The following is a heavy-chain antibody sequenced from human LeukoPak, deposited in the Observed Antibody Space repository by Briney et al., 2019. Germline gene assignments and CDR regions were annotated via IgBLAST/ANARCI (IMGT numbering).Heavy chain of an antibody. D-gene: IGHD2-15*01. CDR2: ISGSGDST. V-gene: IGHV3-23*01. CDR3: AKTFGSIDPFEY. CDR1: GFTFNNYA. J-gene: IGHJ4*02. Sequence: PGGSLRLSCAASGFTFNNYAMSWVRQAPEKGLEWVSSISGSGDSTYYADSVKGRFTISRDNSKNTLYLQMNSLRAEDTAVYYCAKTFGSIDPFEYWGQGTLVTVSS.